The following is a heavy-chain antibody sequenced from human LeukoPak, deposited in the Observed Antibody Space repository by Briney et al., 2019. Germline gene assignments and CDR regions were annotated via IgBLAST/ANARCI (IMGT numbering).Heavy chain of an antibody. Sequence: SETLSLTCAVSGYSISSGYYWGWIRQPPGKGLEWIGSIYHSGSTYYNPSLKSRVTISVDTSKNQFSLKLSSVTAADTAVYYCARGRDIVVVPDYWGQGTPVTVSS. J-gene: IGHJ4*02. CDR1: GYSISSGYY. CDR3: ARGRDIVVVPDY. V-gene: IGHV4-38-2*01. D-gene: IGHD2-2*01. CDR2: IYHSGST.